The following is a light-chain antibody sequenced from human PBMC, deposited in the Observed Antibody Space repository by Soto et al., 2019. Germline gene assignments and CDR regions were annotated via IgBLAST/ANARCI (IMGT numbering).Light chain of an antibody. Sequence: DIQMTQSPSTLSASVGARVTITCRASQSISSWLAWYQQKPGKAPKLLIYKASSLESGFPSRFSGSGSGTEFTLTISSLQPDDFATYYCQQYNSYPWKFGQGTKLEIK. V-gene: IGKV1-5*03. J-gene: IGKJ1*01. CDR1: QSISSW. CDR3: QQYNSYPWK. CDR2: KAS.